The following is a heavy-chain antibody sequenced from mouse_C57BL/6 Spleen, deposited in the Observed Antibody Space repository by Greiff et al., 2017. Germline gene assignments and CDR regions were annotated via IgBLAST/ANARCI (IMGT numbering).Heavy chain of an antibody. CDR2: ILPSIGRT. CDR3: ARGVYYGSRDWFDY. J-gene: IGHJ3*01. D-gene: IGHD1-1*01. Sequence: QVQLQQSGSELRSPGSSVKLSCKDFDSEVFPIAYMSWVRQKPGHGFEWIGGILPSIGRTIDREKFEDKATLDADTLSNTAYMELSSLTSEDSAIYYCARGVYYGSRDWFDYWGQGTLVTVSA. V-gene: IGHV15-2*01. CDR1: DSEVFPIAY.